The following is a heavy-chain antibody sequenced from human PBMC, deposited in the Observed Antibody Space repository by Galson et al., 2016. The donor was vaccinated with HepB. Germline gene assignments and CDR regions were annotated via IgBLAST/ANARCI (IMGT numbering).Heavy chain of an antibody. V-gene: IGHV4-61*01. D-gene: IGHD1-26*01. CDR2: IYNSGST. CDR1: GGSVSRSTYY. Sequence: ETLSLTCTVSGGSVSRSTYYWSWIRQPPGKGLEWIGYIYNSGSTNCNPSLKSRVTISVDTSKNRFSLRLSSVTAADTAVYYCARETSVGATTRFDYWGQGTLVTVSS. CDR3: ARETSVGATTRFDY. J-gene: IGHJ4*02.